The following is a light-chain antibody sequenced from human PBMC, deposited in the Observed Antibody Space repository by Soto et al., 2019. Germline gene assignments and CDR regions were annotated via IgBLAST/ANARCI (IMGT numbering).Light chain of an antibody. CDR2: GNS. J-gene: IGLJ2*01. Sequence: QSVLTQPPSVSGAPGQRVTISCTGSSSNIGAGYDVHWYQQLPGTAPKLLIYGNSNRPSGVPDRFSGSKSGTSASLAITGLQAEDEAHYYCQSYDSSLSHVVFGGGTKLTVL. V-gene: IGLV1-40*01. CDR1: SSNIGAGYD. CDR3: QSYDSSLSHVV.